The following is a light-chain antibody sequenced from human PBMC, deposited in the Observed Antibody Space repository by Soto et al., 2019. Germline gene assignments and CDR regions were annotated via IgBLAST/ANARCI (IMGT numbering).Light chain of an antibody. CDR3: ISYTSSATYV. CDR2: GVN. Sequence: SLPAQPSPLLGSTGESISISCTGTSSDVGAYNYVSWYQQHPGKAPKLIIYGVNNRPSGISDRFSGSKSGNTASLTISGLRAEDEADYHCISYTSSATYVFGTGTKVTVL. V-gene: IGLV2-14*03. CDR1: SSDVGAYNY. J-gene: IGLJ1*01.